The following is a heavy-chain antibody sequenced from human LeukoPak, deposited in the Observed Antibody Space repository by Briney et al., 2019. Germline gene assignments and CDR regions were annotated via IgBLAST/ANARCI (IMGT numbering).Heavy chain of an antibody. D-gene: IGHD6-13*01. J-gene: IGHJ5*02. Sequence: GVSLRLSCAASGFTFSSYGMHWVRQAPGKGLEWVAFIRYDGSNKYYADSVKGRFTISRDNSKNTLYLQMNSLRAEDTAVYYCAKEGVRYSSSYSWFDPWGQGTLVTVSS. CDR1: GFTFSSYG. CDR3: AKEGVRYSSSYSWFDP. V-gene: IGHV3-30*02. CDR2: IRYDGSNK.